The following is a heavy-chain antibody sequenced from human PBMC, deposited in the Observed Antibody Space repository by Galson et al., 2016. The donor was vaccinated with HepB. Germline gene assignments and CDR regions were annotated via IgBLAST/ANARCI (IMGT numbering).Heavy chain of an antibody. V-gene: IGHV3-30*19. CDR2: ISYDGGDK. Sequence: SLRLSCAASGLTFSRYGMHWVRQAPGKGLGWVAVISYDGGDKQYADSVKGRFTVSRDNSKNTLFLQMNSLRVEDTAVYYCAKLDCGRDCPRDDWGQGTLVTVSS. J-gene: IGHJ4*02. CDR3: AKLDCGRDCPRDD. D-gene: IGHD2-21*02. CDR1: GLTFSRYG.